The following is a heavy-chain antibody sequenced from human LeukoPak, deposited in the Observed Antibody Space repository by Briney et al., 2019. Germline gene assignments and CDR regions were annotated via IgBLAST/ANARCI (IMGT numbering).Heavy chain of an antibody. D-gene: IGHD2-8*01. CDR1: GFIFDDYA. CDR2: ISWNRGSI. V-gene: IGHV3-9*01. CDR3: AKDMYPNYYYYMDV. Sequence: PGGSLRLSCAASGFIFDDYAMHWVRQAPGKGLEWVSGISWNRGSIGYADSVKGRFTISRDNAKNSLYLQMNSLRADDTALYYCAKDMYPNYYYYMDVWGKGTTVTISS. J-gene: IGHJ6*03.